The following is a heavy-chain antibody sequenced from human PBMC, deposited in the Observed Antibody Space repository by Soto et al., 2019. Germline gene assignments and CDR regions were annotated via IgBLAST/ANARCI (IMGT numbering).Heavy chain of an antibody. Sequence: QVQLVQSGGEVKKPGASVKVSCKASGYTFTNYGITWVRQAPGQGLEWMGWINGYNANTNYAQNLQGRVTMTTDTSMSTAYMELRSLRSDDTAVYYCARVPTSVRYLVFYFDYWGQGTLVTVSS. CDR3: ARVPTSVRYLVFYFDY. CDR1: GYTFTNYG. D-gene: IGHD3-16*02. CDR2: INGYNANT. J-gene: IGHJ4*02. V-gene: IGHV1-18*01.